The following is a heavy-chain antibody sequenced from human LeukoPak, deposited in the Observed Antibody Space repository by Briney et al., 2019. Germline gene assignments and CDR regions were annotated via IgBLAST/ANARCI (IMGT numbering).Heavy chain of an antibody. CDR1: GGSISSYY. CDR3: ARIAVLYEAFDI. Sequence: PSETLSLTCTVSGGSISSYYWSWIRQPPGKGQEWIGYIYYSGSTNYNPSLKSRVTISVDTSKNQFSLKLSSVTAADTAVYYCARIAVLYEAFDIWGQGTMVTVSS. D-gene: IGHD2-8*01. J-gene: IGHJ3*02. V-gene: IGHV4-59*01. CDR2: IYYSGST.